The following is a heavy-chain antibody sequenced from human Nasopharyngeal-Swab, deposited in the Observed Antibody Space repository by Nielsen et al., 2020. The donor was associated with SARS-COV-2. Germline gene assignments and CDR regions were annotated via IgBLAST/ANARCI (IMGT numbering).Heavy chain of an antibody. D-gene: IGHD3-22*01. J-gene: IGHJ4*02. CDR2: IIPIFGTA. Sequence: WVRQAPGQGLEWMGGIIPIFGTANYAQKFQGRVTITADESTSTAYIELSSLRSEDTAVYYCASPPGYYDSSGYFRNWGQGTLVTVSS. CDR3: ASPPGYYDSSGYFRN. V-gene: IGHV1-69*01.